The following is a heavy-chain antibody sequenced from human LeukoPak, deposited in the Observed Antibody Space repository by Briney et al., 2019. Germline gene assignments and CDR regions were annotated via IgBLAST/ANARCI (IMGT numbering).Heavy chain of an antibody. J-gene: IGHJ5*02. CDR1: GSSISDNYY. CDR2: VYHSGST. V-gene: IGHV4-38-2*02. CDR3: ARHNYYHFWSTLNWFDP. D-gene: IGHD3-3*01. Sequence: PSETLSLTCTIFGSSISDNYYWGWIRRPPGKGLEWIGSVYHSGSTYYNPSLKSRVTLSVDTSNNHFSLKLRSVTAADTAVYYCARHNYYHFWSTLNWFDPWGRGTLVTVSS.